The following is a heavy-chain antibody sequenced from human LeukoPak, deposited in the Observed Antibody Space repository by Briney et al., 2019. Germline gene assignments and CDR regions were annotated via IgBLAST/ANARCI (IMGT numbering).Heavy chain of an antibody. CDR3: ARAGGDCTGGACYYYFDY. D-gene: IGHD2-8*02. J-gene: IGHJ4*02. CDR1: GGTFSSYA. CDR2: INPNSGDT. Sequence: ASVKVSCKASGGTFSSYAISWVRQAPGQGLEWMGWINPNSGDTNYAQKFQGRVTMTRDTSISTAYMGLSRLRSDDTAVYYCARAGGDCTGGACYYYFDYWGQGILVTVSS. V-gene: IGHV1-2*02.